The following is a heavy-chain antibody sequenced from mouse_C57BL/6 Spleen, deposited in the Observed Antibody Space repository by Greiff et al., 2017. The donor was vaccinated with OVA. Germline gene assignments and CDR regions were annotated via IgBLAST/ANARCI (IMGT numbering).Heavy chain of an antibody. CDR1: GYSFTGYY. CDR3: ACNYDYAMDH. V-gene: IGHV1-42*01. Sequence: EVQLQQSGPELVKPGASVKISCKASGYSFTGYYMNWVKQSPEKSLEWIGEINPSTGGTTYNQKFKAKATLTVDKSSSTAYMQLKSLTSEDSAVYYCACNYDYAMDHWGQGTSVTVSS. CDR2: INPSTGGT. D-gene: IGHD2-1*01. J-gene: IGHJ4*01.